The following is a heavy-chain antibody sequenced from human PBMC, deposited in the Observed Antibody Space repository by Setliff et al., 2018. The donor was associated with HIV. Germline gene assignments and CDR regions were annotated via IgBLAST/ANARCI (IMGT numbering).Heavy chain of an antibody. CDR1: GGSISSSSYY. CDR3: ARGGTVYFQH. CDR2: IYYSGSI. V-gene: IGHV4-39*01. D-gene: IGHD4-17*01. J-gene: IGHJ1*01. Sequence: SETLSLTCNVSGGSISSSSYYWGWIRQPPGKGLEWIGSIYYSGSIYYNPSLKSRVTMSVDTSKDQFSLKLSSVTAADTATYYCARGGTVYFQHWGQGTLVTVSS.